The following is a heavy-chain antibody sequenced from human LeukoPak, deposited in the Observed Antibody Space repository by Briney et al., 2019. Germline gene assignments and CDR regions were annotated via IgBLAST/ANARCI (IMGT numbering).Heavy chain of an antibody. CDR3: ARDYGIVGATTLDY. CDR1: GFTFTSYW. CDR2: INQDGSNK. J-gene: IGHJ4*02. V-gene: IGHV3-7*01. D-gene: IGHD1-26*01. Sequence: GGSLRLSCAASGFTFTSYWMSWVRQTPGKGLEWVAHINQDGSNKYYADSVKGRFTISRDNSKNTLYLQMNSLRAEDTAVYYCARDYGIVGATTLDYWGQGTLVTVSS.